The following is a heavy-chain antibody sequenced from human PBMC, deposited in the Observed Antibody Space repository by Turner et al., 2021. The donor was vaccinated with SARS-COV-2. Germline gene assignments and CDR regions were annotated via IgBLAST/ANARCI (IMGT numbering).Heavy chain of an antibody. Sequence: QVQLVESGGGVVQPGKSLRLSVAASVFTFSNYAIHWVRQAPGEGLDWVAVISYDGSNKFYADSVKGRFTISRDNSKNTLYLQMNSLRADDTAVYYCAKDMEQVVPLFDYWGQGTLVTVSS. CDR1: VFTFSNYA. J-gene: IGHJ4*02. CDR2: ISYDGSNK. D-gene: IGHD6-13*01. V-gene: IGHV3-30*18. CDR3: AKDMEQVVPLFDY.